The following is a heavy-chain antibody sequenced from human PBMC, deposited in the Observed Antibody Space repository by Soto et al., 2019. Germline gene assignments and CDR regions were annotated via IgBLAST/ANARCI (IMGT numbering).Heavy chain of an antibody. CDR1: GGTFSSYA. CDR2: IIPIFGTA. D-gene: IGHD3-22*01. V-gene: IGHV1-69*13. J-gene: IGHJ5*02. CDR3: ARIVEDSSGYYFTWFDP. Sequence: ASVKVSCKASGGTFSSYAISWVRQAPGQGLEWMGGIIPIFGTANYAQKFQGRVTITADESTSTAYMELSSLRSEDTAVYYCARIVEDSSGYYFTWFDPWGQGTLVTVSS.